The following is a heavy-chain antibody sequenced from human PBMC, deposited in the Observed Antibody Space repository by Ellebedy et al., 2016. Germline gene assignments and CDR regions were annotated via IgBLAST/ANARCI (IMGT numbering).Heavy chain of an antibody. J-gene: IGHJ5*02. V-gene: IGHV3-9*01. D-gene: IGHD2-15*01. CDR1: GFTFDDYA. CDR2: IDWNSGMI. Sequence: GGSLRLSCEGSGFTFDDYAMHWVRQAPGKGLEWVSGIDWNSGMIGYADSVKGRFTISRDNSKNTLYLQMNSLRAEDTAVYYCARGVGSGWFDPWGQGILVTVSS. CDR3: ARGVGSGWFDP.